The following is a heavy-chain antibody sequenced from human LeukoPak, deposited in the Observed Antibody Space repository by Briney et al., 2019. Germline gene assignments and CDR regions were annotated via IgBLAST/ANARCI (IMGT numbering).Heavy chain of an antibody. CDR3: ARVDSYDRSGHFDP. CDR2: IEDSGST. J-gene: IGHJ5*02. V-gene: IGHV4-39*07. CDR1: GGSIHNRSHL. Sequence: SETLSLTCTVSGGSIHNRSHLWGWIRQPPGKGLEWIGSIEDSGSTFYNPSLKSRVTTSIYTSKNQFSLELTSVTAADTAVYYCARVDSYDRSGHFDPWGQGTLVIVSS. D-gene: IGHD3-22*01.